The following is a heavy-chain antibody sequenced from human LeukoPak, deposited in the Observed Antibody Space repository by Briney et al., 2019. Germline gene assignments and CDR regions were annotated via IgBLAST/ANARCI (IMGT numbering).Heavy chain of an antibody. Sequence: GGSLRLSCAASGFTVSSNYMHWVRQAPGKGLEWVAVISYDGSNKYYADSVKGRFTISRDNAKNSLYLQMNSLRAEDTAVYYCARDAITMVRGVIDYWGQGTLATVSS. CDR1: GFTVSSNY. V-gene: IGHV3-30-3*01. D-gene: IGHD3-10*01. CDR2: ISYDGSNK. CDR3: ARDAITMVRGVIDY. J-gene: IGHJ4*02.